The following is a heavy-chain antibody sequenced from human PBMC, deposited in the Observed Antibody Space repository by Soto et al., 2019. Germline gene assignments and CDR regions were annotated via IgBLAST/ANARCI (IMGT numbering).Heavy chain of an antibody. CDR3: ARGRFFFDY. J-gene: IGHJ4*02. D-gene: IGHD2-15*01. CDR1: GGSISSYY. V-gene: IGHV4-59*01. Sequence: ASETLSLTCTVSGGSISSYYWSWIRQPPGKGLEWIGYIYYSGSTSYKPSLKSRVTISVDTSKNQFSLKLSSVTAADTAVYYCARGRFFFDYWGQGTLVTVSS. CDR2: IYYSGST.